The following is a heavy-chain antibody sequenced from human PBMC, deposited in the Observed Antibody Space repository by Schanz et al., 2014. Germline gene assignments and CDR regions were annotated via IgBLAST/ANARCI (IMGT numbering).Heavy chain of an antibody. CDR3: ASGVHVSSLQKGLQF. D-gene: IGHD3-10*01. J-gene: IGHJ1*01. Sequence: EVQLLDSGGGFVQPGGSLRLSCEASGFDFNSYSMNWVRQVPGKGLEWLSYIATSSSTRHYADSVKGRVTISRDNAKNSVSLQMRRLRVEDTAVYYCASGVHVSSLQKGLQFWGRGTLVIVSS. CDR1: GFDFNSYS. CDR2: IATSSSTR. V-gene: IGHV3-48*01.